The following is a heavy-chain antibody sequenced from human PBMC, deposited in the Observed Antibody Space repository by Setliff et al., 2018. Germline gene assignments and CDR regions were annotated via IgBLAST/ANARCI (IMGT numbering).Heavy chain of an antibody. CDR1: GFTFDSYA. Sequence: PGGSLRLSCAASGFTFDSYAMTWVRQAPGRGLEWVGYIPYDGSNQFYPDSLKGRFTISRDNSKNTLYLQMNSLRPEDTALYYCAKVRALTYCRGDSCYCFDYWGQGTLVTVSS. CDR3: AKVRALTYCRGDSCYCFDY. D-gene: IGHD2-15*01. CDR2: IPYDGSNQ. J-gene: IGHJ4*02. V-gene: IGHV3-30*02.